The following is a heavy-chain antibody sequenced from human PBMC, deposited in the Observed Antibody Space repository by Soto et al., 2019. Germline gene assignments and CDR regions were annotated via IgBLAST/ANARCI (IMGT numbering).Heavy chain of an antibody. J-gene: IGHJ6*02. V-gene: IGHV3-30*18. CDR1: GFTFSSYG. CDR2: ISYDGSNK. D-gene: IGHD6-13*01. CDR3: AKEGIPYYYYGMDV. Sequence: QVQLVESGGGVVQPGRSLRLSCAASGFTFSSYGMHWVRQAPGKGPEWVAVISYDGSNKYYADSVKGRFTISRDNSKNTLYLQMNSLRAEDTAVYYCAKEGIPYYYYGMDVWGQGTTVTVSS.